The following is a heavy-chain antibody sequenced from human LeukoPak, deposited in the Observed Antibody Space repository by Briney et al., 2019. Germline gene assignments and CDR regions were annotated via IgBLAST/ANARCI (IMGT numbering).Heavy chain of an antibody. Sequence: GGSLTLSCAASGFTFSRCAMNWVRQAPGKGLEWVSTISISANTHYADSVKGRFTISRDNSKGTLYLQMNSLRAEDTAIYYCAKDHDSTGLFQDRDYWGQGTQVTISS. J-gene: IGHJ4*02. D-gene: IGHD6-19*01. CDR2: ISISANT. CDR1: GFTFSRCA. V-gene: IGHV3-23*01. CDR3: AKDHDSTGLFQDRDY.